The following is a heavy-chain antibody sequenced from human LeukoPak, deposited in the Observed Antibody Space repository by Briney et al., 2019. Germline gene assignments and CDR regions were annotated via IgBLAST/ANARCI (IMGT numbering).Heavy chain of an antibody. Sequence: PSQTLSLTCTVSGGSISSGSYYWSWIRQPAGKGLEWIGRIYTSGSTNYNPSLKSRVTISVDTSKNQFSLKLSSVTAADTAVYYCARELEVESPLYYYYMDVWGKGTTVTISS. CDR3: ARELEVESPLYYYYMDV. CDR2: IYTSGST. CDR1: GGSISSGSYY. D-gene: IGHD5-24*01. J-gene: IGHJ6*03. V-gene: IGHV4-61*02.